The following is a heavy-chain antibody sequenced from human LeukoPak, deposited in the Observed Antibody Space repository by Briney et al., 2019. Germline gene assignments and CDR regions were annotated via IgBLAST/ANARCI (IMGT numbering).Heavy chain of an antibody. J-gene: IGHJ4*02. D-gene: IGHD3-22*01. CDR1: GYTFTGYY. Sequence: ASVKVSCKASGYTFTGYYMRWVRQAPGQGLEWMGWINPNSGGTNYAQKFQGRVTMTRDTSISTAYMELSRLRSDDTAVYYCARAYYDSSGYYNFDYWGQGTLVTVSS. V-gene: IGHV1-2*02. CDR2: INPNSGGT. CDR3: ARAYYDSSGYYNFDY.